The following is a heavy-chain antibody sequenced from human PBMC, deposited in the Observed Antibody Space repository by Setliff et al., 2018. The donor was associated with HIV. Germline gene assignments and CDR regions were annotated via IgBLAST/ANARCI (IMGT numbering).Heavy chain of an antibody. Sequence: PSETLSLTCTVSGDSISRRIYYWGWIRQPPGKGLEWIGEINHGGDTNYNPSLKSRVTISVGSSYNHFSLKLSSVTAADTGVYYCASRRGIEFYFDIWGQGTPVTVSS. CDR2: INHGGDT. D-gene: IGHD3-10*01. J-gene: IGHJ4*02. CDR3: ASRRGIEFYFDI. CDR1: GDSISRRIYY. V-gene: IGHV4-39*02.